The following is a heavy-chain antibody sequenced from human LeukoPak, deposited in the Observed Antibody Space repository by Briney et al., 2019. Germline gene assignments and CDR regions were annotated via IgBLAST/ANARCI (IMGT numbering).Heavy chain of an antibody. Sequence: SETLSLTCTVSGGSISSSSYYWGWIRQPPGKGLEWIGSVYDSGSTYYNPSLKSRVTISVDTSKNQFSLKLSSVTAADTAVYYCASLRIPGYSCGWLDNFDYWGQGTLVTVSS. CDR1: GGSISSSSYY. J-gene: IGHJ4*02. V-gene: IGHV4-39*01. CDR2: VYDSGST. D-gene: IGHD6-19*01. CDR3: ASLRIPGYSCGWLDNFDY.